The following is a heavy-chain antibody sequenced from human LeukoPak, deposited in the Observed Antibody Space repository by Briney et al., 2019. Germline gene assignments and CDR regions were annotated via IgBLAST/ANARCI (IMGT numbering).Heavy chain of an antibody. J-gene: IGHJ6*02. CDR3: ARDHNYYYGMDV. CDR2: ISSSGSTI. Sequence: GGSLRLSCAASGVTFSSYEMNWVRQAPGKGLEWVSYISSSGSTIYYADSVKGRFTISRDNAKNSLYLQMNSLRAEDTAVYYCARDHNYYYGMDVWGQGTTVTVSS. V-gene: IGHV3-48*03. CDR1: GVTFSSYE.